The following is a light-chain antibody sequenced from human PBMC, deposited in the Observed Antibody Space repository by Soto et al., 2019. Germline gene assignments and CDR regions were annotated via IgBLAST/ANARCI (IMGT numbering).Light chain of an antibody. Sequence: DIVMTQSPATLSVSPGERVTPSCRASRTVSTNLAWYQQKPGQAPRLLIYYTSTRATGIPARFSGSGSDKEFTLTISSLQSEDSAVYYCQQYNNWPPGATFGPGTKVEIK. CDR1: RTVSTN. V-gene: IGKV3-15*01. J-gene: IGKJ3*01. CDR2: YTS. CDR3: QQYNNWPPGAT.